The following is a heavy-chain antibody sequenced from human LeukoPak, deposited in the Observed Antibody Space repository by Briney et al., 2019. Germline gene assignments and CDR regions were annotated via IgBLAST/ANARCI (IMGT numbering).Heavy chain of an antibody. CDR3: AVGGVYYYYYMDV. Sequence: SVKVSCKASGGTFSSYAISWVRQAPGQGLEWMGGIIPIFGTANYAQKFQGRVTITADESTSTAYMELSSLRSEDTAVYYCAVGGVYYYYYMDVWGKGTTVTVSS. D-gene: IGHD2-8*02. V-gene: IGHV1-69*13. CDR1: GGTFSSYA. J-gene: IGHJ6*03. CDR2: IIPIFGTA.